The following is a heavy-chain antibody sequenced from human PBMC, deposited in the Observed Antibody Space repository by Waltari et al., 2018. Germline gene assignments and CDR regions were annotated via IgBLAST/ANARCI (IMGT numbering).Heavy chain of an antibody. V-gene: IGHV1-2*02. CDR2: INPNSGGT. D-gene: IGHD3-3*01. J-gene: IGHJ4*02. Sequence: QVQLVQSGAQVKRPGASWQVSCKASGYSFTGYYMHWVRQAPGQGLEWMGLINPNSGGTNYAQKFQGRVIMTRDTSIGTVDMELSSLQSDDTAIYYCASWSAPFDYWGQGTLVTVSS. CDR3: ASWSAPFDY. CDR1: GYSFTGYY.